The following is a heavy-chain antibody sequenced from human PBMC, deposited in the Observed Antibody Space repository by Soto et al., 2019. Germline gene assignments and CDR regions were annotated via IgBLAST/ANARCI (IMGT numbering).Heavy chain of an antibody. Sequence: ASVKVSCKASGGTFSSYTISWVRQAPGQGLEWMGRIIPILGIANYAQKFQGRVTITADKSTSTAYMELSSLRSEDTAVYYCARGPIVVVVAANNWFDPWGQVTLVTVSS. CDR2: IIPILGIA. CDR1: GGTFSSYT. V-gene: IGHV1-69*02. J-gene: IGHJ5*02. D-gene: IGHD2-15*01. CDR3: ARGPIVVVVAANNWFDP.